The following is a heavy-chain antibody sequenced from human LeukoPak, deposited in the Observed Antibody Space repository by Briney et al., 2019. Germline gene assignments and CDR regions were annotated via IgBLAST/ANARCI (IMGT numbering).Heavy chain of an antibody. CDR1: GFTFSSYG. CDR3: ARYISWWDV. D-gene: IGHD6-13*01. Sequence: QTGGSLRLSCAASGFTFSSYGMSWVRQAPGKGLEWVSAISGSGGSTYYADSVKGRFTISRDNAKNSLYLQMNSLRAEDTAVYYCARYISWWDVWGKGTTVTISS. CDR2: ISGSGGST. J-gene: IGHJ6*04. V-gene: IGHV3-23*01.